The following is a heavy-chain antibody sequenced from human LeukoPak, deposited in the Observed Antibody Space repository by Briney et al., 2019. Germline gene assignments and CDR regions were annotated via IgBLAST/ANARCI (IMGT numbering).Heavy chain of an antibody. D-gene: IGHD2-15*01. CDR3: ARYEGIVVVANWFDP. J-gene: IGHJ5*02. V-gene: IGHV4-34*01. Sequence: PSETLSLTCTVSGDSISSYYWSWIRQPPGKGLEWIGEINHSGSTNYNPSLKSRVTISVDTSKNQFSLKLSSVTAADTAVYYCARYEGIVVVANWFDPWGQGTLVTVSS. CDR2: INHSGST. CDR1: GDSISSYY.